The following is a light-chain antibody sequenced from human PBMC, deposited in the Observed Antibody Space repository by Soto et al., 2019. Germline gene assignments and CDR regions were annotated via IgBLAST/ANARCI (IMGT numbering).Light chain of an antibody. CDR1: QTLSNSF. Sequence: EIVLTQSPATLCLSPGERATLSCRASQTLSNSFIAWYQQKPGQAPRLLIYDTSSRATGVPDRYSASGSGTDFTLTISRLEPEDFAVFFCQQYGTSEIIFGQGTRLEI. V-gene: IGKV3-20*01. J-gene: IGKJ5*01. CDR2: DTS. CDR3: QQYGTSEII.